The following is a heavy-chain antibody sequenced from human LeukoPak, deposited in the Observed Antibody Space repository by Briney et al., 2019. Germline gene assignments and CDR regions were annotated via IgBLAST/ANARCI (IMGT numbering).Heavy chain of an antibody. Sequence: GGSLRLSCAASGFTFSSYAMSWVRQAPGKGLEWVSAISGSGGSTYYADSVKGRFTISRDNSKNTLYLQMNSLRAEDTAVYYCARAQYSSGWYGAFDIWGQGTMVTVSS. V-gene: IGHV3-23*01. J-gene: IGHJ3*02. CDR3: ARAQYSSGWYGAFDI. CDR2: ISGSGGST. D-gene: IGHD6-19*01. CDR1: GFTFSSYA.